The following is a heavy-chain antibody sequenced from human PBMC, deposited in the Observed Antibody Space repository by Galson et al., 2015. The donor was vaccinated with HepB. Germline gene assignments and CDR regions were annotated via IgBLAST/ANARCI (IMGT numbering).Heavy chain of an antibody. CDR2: IWYDGSNK. CDR1: GFTFSTYG. J-gene: IGHJ5*02. Sequence: SLRLSCAASGFTFSTYGMHWVRQAPGKGLEWVAVIWYDGSNKNHADSVKGRFTISRDNSKKTLYLQMNSLRAEDTAVYYRARGRGQWLENWFDPWGQGTLVTVSS. CDR3: ARGRGQWLENWFDP. V-gene: IGHV3-33*01. D-gene: IGHD6-19*01.